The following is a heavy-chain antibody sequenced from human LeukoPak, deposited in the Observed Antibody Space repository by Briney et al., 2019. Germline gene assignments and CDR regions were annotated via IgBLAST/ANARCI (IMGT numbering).Heavy chain of an antibody. CDR3: ARGYIDYYGSGSYLDY. J-gene: IGHJ4*02. V-gene: IGHV3-30*04. CDR2: ISYDGSNK. D-gene: IGHD3-10*01. CDR1: GFTFSSYA. Sequence: GGSLRLSCAASGFTFSSYAMHWVRQAPGKGLEWVAVISYDGSNKYYADSVKGRFTISRDNSKNTLYLQMYSLRAEDTAVYYCARGYIDYYGSGSYLDYWGQGTLVTVSS.